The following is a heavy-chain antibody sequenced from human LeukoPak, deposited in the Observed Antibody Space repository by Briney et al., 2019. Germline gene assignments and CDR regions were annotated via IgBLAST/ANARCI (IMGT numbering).Heavy chain of an antibody. Sequence: ASVKVSCKASGYTFTSYDINWVRQAPGQGLEWMGWMNPNSGNTGYAQKFQGRVTMTRNTSISTAYMELSSLRSEDTAAYYCARGSGSGRLPYYYYGMDVWGQGTTVTVSS. CDR1: GYTFTSYD. CDR2: MNPNSGNT. J-gene: IGHJ6*02. CDR3: ARGSGSGRLPYYYYGMDV. D-gene: IGHD3-10*01. V-gene: IGHV1-8*01.